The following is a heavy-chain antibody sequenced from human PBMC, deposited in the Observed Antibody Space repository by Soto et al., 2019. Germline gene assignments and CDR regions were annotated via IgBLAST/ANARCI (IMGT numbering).Heavy chain of an antibody. V-gene: IGHV3-74*01. J-gene: IGHJ4*02. CDR3: ARDAYNGFHX. CDR2: INSDGSSA. CDR1: GFIFRNYL. Sequence: GALRLSWAPSGFIFRNYLMHWVRQAPGKGLVLISRINSDGSSASYADSVKGRFTISRDNAKNTLYLQMHSLRDEDTAVYYCARDAYNGFHXWGQVTLVTVSX. D-gene: IGHD1-1*01.